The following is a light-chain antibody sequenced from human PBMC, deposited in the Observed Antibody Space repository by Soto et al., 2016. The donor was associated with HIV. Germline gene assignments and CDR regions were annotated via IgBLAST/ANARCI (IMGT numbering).Light chain of an antibody. V-gene: IGKV1-33*01. CDR2: DAS. J-gene: IGKJ5*01. CDR1: QDISDY. Sequence: DIQMTQSPSSLSASVGDRVTITCQASQDISDYLNWYQHKPGKAPKLLIYDASNLETGVPSTFSGSGSGTDFTFTISSLHPEDIATYYCQQYDNVPPTFGQGTRLEI. CDR3: QQYDNVPPT.